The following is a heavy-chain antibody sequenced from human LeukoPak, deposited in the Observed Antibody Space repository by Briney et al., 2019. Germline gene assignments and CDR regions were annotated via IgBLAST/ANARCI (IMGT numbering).Heavy chain of an antibody. CDR3: AKDPGAYYDFWSGYYSYYFDY. V-gene: IGHV3-23*01. J-gene: IGHJ4*02. D-gene: IGHD3-3*01. Sequence: GGSLRLSCAASGFTFSSYAMSWVRQAPGKGLEWVSAISGSGGSTYYADSVKGRFITSRDNSKNTLYLQMNSLRAEDTAVYYCAKDPGAYYDFWSGYYSYYFDYWGQGTLVTVSS. CDR2: ISGSGGST. CDR1: GFTFSSYA.